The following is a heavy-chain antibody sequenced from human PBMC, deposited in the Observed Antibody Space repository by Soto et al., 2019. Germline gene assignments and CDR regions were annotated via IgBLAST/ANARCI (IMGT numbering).Heavy chain of an antibody. Sequence: VGSLRLSCAASGFTFSSYAMHWVRQAPGKGLEWVAVISYDGSNKYYADSVKGRFTISRDNSKNTLYLQMNSLRAEDTAVYYCARDPFATVAGTVDYWGQGTLVTVSS. D-gene: IGHD6-19*01. V-gene: IGHV3-30-3*01. CDR3: ARDPFATVAGTVDY. CDR2: ISYDGSNK. CDR1: GFTFSSYA. J-gene: IGHJ4*02.